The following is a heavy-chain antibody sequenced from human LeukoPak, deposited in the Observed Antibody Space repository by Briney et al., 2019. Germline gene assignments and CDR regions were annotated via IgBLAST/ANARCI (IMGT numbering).Heavy chain of an antibody. Sequence: GGSLRLSCAASGFTFSSYWMDWVRQAPGKGLVWVSRIHPDGKNTAYADSVKGRFTISRDNARNTLFLQMNSLRAEDAAVYYCATYVDTVRYDAFDVWGQGTMVTVSS. V-gene: IGHV3-74*01. CDR1: GFTFSSYW. CDR2: IHPDGKNT. CDR3: ATYVDTVRYDAFDV. J-gene: IGHJ3*01. D-gene: IGHD5-18*01.